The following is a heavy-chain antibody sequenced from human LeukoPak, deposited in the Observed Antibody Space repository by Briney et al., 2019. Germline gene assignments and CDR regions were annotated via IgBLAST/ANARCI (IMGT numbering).Heavy chain of an antibody. CDR2: INPNSGGT. Sequence: ASVKVSCKASGYTFTVCYMHWVRQAPGQGLEWMGWINPNSGGTSYAQKFQGRVTMTRDTSISTAYMELSRLRSDDTAVYYCARGPGTPDHCSFDYWGQGTLVTVSS. CDR3: ARGPGTPDHCSFDY. D-gene: IGHD1-1*01. CDR1: GYTFTVCY. J-gene: IGHJ4*02. V-gene: IGHV1-2*02.